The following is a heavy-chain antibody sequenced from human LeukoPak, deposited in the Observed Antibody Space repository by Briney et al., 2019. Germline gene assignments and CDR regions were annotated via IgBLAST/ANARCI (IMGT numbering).Heavy chain of an antibody. Sequence: SETLSLTCAVYGRSFSGYYWSWIRQPPGKGLEWIGEINHSGSTNYNPSLKSRVTISVDTSKNQFSLKLSSVTAADTAVYYCARGTVIFGVVNWFDPWGQGTLVTVSS. CDR3: ARGTVIFGVVNWFDP. V-gene: IGHV4-34*01. J-gene: IGHJ5*02. CDR2: INHSGST. D-gene: IGHD3-3*01. CDR1: GRSFSGYY.